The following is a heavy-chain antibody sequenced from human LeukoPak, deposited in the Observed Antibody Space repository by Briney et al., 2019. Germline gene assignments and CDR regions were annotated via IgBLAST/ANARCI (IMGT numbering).Heavy chain of an antibody. V-gene: IGHV3-30*02. CDR2: TRFDGKNK. CDR1: GFTFSRYG. J-gene: IGHJ4*02. Sequence: GGSLRLSRAASGFTFSRYGMHWVRQAPGKGLEWVSFTRFDGKNKYYADSVKGRFTISKDSSKNTLDLQMNSLRTEDTAVYYCARGSQYNILTGFIVGAMDDFDYWGQGTLVTVSS. CDR3: ARGSQYNILTGFIVGAMDDFDY. D-gene: IGHD3-9*01.